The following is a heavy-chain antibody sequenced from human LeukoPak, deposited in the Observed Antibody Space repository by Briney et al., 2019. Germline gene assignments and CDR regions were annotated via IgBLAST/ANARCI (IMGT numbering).Heavy chain of an antibody. V-gene: IGHV3-30*04. CDR3: AKGLHSSSWNDAFDI. Sequence: GGSLRLSCAASGFTFSSYAMHWVRQAPGKGLEWVAVISYDGSNKYYADSVKGRFTISRDNSKNTLYLQMNSLRVEDTAMYYCAKGLHSSSWNDAFDIWGQGTVVTVSS. D-gene: IGHD6-13*01. CDR1: GFTFSSYA. J-gene: IGHJ3*02. CDR2: ISYDGSNK.